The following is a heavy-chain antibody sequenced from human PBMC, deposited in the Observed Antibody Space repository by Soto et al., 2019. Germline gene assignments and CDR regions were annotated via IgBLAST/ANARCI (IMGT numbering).Heavy chain of an antibody. D-gene: IGHD3-16*02. CDR1: GGSISSSSYY. V-gene: IGHV4-39*01. CDR3: ARSKPGLSYNWFDP. J-gene: IGHJ5*02. CDR2: IYYSGST. Sequence: QLQLQESGPGLVKPSETLSLTCTVSGGSISSSSYYWGWIRQPPGKGLEWIGSIYYSGSTYYNPSPKSRVTISVDTSKNQFTQKLSSVTAADTAVYYCARSKPGLSYNWFDPWGQGTLVTVSS.